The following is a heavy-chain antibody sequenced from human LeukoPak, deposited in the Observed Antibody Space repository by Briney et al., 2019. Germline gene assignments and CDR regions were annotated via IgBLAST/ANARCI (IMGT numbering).Heavy chain of an antibody. J-gene: IGHJ4*02. Sequence: PSETLSLTCAVYGGSFGGYYWSWIRQPPGKGLEWIGEINHSGSTNYNPSLKSRVTISVDTSKNQFSLELSSVTAADTAVYYCARSPGVGYSGSYYSSGFDYWGQGTLVTVSS. V-gene: IGHV4-34*01. CDR1: GGSFGGYY. CDR2: INHSGST. D-gene: IGHD1-26*01. CDR3: ARSPGVGYSGSYYSSGFDY.